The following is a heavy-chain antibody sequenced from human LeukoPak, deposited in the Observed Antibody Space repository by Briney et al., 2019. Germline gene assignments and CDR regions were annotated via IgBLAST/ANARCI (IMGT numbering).Heavy chain of an antibody. CDR1: GGSFSGYY. J-gene: IGHJ4*02. V-gene: IGHV4-34*01. CDR2: INHSGST. CDR3: ARRATTRMTMARGFFDY. D-gene: IGHD4/OR15-4a*01. Sequence: SETLSLTCAVYGGSFSGYYWSWIRQPPGKGLEWIGEINHSGSTNYNPSLKSRVTISVDTSKNQFSLKLSSVTAADTAVYYGARRATTRMTMARGFFDYWGQGTLVTVSS.